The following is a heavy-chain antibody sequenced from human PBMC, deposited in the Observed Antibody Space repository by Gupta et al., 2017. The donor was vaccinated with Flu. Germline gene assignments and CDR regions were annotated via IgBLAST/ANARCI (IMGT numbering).Heavy chain of an antibody. CDR1: GYTFTGYY. D-gene: IGHD4-11*01. V-gene: IGHV1-2*04. Sequence: QVQLVQSGAEVKKPGASVKVSCKASGYTFTGYYMHCVRQDPCSELEWMGWINPNSGGTNYAQKFQGWVTMTRDTSISTAFMELSRLRSDDTAVYYCARGGSTVTTGNRKYYYYGMDVWGQGTTVTVSS. CDR3: ARGGSTVTTGNRKYYYYGMDV. CDR2: INPNSGGT. J-gene: IGHJ6*02.